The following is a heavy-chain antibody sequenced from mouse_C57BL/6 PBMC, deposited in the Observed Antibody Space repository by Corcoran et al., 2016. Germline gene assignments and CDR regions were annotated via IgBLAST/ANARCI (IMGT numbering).Heavy chain of an antibody. Sequence: QILLVQSGPELKKPGETVKISCKASGYTFTTYGMSWVKQAPGKGLKWMGWINTYSGVPTYADDFKGRFAFSLETSASTAYLQINNLKNEDTATYFCARFVYGNWYFDVWGTGTTVTVSS. CDR2: INTYSGVP. V-gene: IGHV9-3*01. CDR3: ARFVYGNWYFDV. CDR1: GYTFTTYG. D-gene: IGHD2-1*01. J-gene: IGHJ1*03.